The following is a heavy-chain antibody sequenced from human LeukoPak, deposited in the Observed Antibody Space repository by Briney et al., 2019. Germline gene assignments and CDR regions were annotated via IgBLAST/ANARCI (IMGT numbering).Heavy chain of an antibody. J-gene: IGHJ2*01. V-gene: IGHV4-59*01. D-gene: IGHD4-17*01. CDR3: ARGGKYCGEYWYFEL. CDR2: IYYSGST. Sequence: SETLSLTCTVSGGSISSYYWSWIRQPPGKGLEWIGYIYYSGSTNYNPSLKSRVTISVDTSKNQFSLKLSSVTAADTAVYYCARGGKYCGEYWYFELWGRGTLVTVSS. CDR1: GGSISSYY.